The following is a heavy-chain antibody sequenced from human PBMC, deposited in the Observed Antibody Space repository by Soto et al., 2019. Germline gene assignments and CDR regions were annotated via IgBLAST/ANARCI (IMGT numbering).Heavy chain of an antibody. D-gene: IGHD2-15*01. Sequence: SETLSLTCTVSGGSISSYYWSWIRQPPGKGLEWIGYIYYSGSTNYNPSLKSRVTISVDTSKNQFSLKLSSVTAADTAVYYCARGSCSGGSCYSSRWFDPWXQGTLVTVSS. CDR3: ARGSCSGGSCYSSRWFDP. J-gene: IGHJ5*02. V-gene: IGHV4-59*01. CDR2: IYYSGST. CDR1: GGSISSYY.